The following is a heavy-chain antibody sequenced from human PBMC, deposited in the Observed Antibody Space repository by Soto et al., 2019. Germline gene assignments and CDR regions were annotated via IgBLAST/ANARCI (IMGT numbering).Heavy chain of an antibody. Sequence: EVQLLESGGGLVQPGGSLRLSCAASGFTFSSYAMNWVRQAPGKGLEWVSVISGSGGSTYYADSVKGRFTISRDNSKNPLYLQMNRLRAEGTAVYYCARRSSSWYFDYWGQGTLVTVSS. J-gene: IGHJ4*02. CDR3: ARRSSSWYFDY. D-gene: IGHD6-13*01. V-gene: IGHV3-23*01. CDR2: ISGSGGST. CDR1: GFTFSSYA.